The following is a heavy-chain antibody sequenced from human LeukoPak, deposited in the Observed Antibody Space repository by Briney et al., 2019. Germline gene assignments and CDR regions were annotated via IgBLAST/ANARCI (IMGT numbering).Heavy chain of an antibody. CDR3: AKDREATFDY. J-gene: IGHJ4*02. D-gene: IGHD1-26*01. Sequence: GGSLRLSCAASGFTFDDYAMHWVRQAPGKGLEWVSGISWNSGSIGYADSVKGRFTISRDNSKNTLYLQMNSLRAEDTAVYYCAKDREATFDYWGQGTLVTVSS. CDR2: ISWNSGSI. V-gene: IGHV3-9*01. CDR1: GFTFDDYA.